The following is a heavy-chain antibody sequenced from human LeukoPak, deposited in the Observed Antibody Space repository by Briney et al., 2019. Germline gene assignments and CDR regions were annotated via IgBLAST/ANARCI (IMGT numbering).Heavy chain of an antibody. CDR2: IYYSGST. CDR3: ARLDYGERSTLPN. J-gene: IGHJ4*02. V-gene: IGHV4-39*01. D-gene: IGHD4-17*01. Sequence: SETLSLTCTVSGGSISSSSYYWGWIRQPPGKGLGWIGSIYYSGSTYYNPSLKSRVTISVDTSKNQFSLKLSSVTAADTAVYYCARLDYGERSTLPNWGQGTLVTVSS. CDR1: GGSISSSSYY.